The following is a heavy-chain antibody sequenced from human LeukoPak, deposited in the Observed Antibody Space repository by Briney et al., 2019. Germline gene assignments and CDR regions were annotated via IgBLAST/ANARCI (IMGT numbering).Heavy chain of an antibody. V-gene: IGHV3-53*01. CDR2: IYSGGST. D-gene: IGHD5-24*01. CDR3: ASALEMATMSAFGI. Sequence: GGSLRLSCAASGFTVSSNYMSWVRQAPGKGLEWVSVIYSGGSTYYADSVKGRFTISRDNSKNTLYLQMNSLRAEDTAVYYCASALEMATMSAFGIWGQGTMVTVSS. J-gene: IGHJ3*02. CDR1: GFTVSSNY.